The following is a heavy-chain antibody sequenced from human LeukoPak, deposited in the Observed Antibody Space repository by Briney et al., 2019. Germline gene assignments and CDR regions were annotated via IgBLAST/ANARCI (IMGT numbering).Heavy chain of an antibody. Sequence: PSETLSLTCTVSGGSISSYYRSWIRQPPGKGLEWIGFIHYSGSTHYNPSLKSRVTISVDTSKNQFSLRLSSVTAADTAVYYCVRLTCGSGSYYDYWGQGTLVTVSS. V-gene: IGHV4-59*08. CDR2: IHYSGST. D-gene: IGHD3-10*01. CDR3: VRLTCGSGSYYDY. CDR1: GGSISSYY. J-gene: IGHJ4*02.